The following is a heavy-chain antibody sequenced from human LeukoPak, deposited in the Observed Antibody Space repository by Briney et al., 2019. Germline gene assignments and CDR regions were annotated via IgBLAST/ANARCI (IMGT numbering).Heavy chain of an antibody. CDR2: IDWDDDK. J-gene: IGHJ6*03. Sequence: SGPTLVNPTQTLTLTCTFSGFSLSTSGMCVSWIRQPPGKALEWLARIDWDDDKYYSTSLKTRLTISKDTSKNQVVLTMTNMDPVDTATYYCARAVEVYYYHYMDVWGKGTTVTVSS. CDR1: GFSLSTSGMC. V-gene: IGHV2-70*11. CDR3: ARAVEVYYYHYMDV. D-gene: IGHD2-21*01.